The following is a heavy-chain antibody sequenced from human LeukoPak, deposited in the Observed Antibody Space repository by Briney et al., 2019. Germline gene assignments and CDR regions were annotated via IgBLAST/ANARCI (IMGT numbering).Heavy chain of an antibody. CDR2: IYHRGTT. D-gene: IGHD3-9*01. CDR3: ARTEDDWLCAFDI. CDR1: GHSISSGYY. J-gene: IGHJ3*02. V-gene: IGHV4-38-2*02. Sequence: PSETLSLTCNVSGHSISSGYYWGWIRQPPGKGLEWIGSIYHRGTTYYKPSLQSRVTISVDKSQNQFSLKLNSVTAADTAVYYCARTEDDWLCAFDIWGQGTMVTVSS.